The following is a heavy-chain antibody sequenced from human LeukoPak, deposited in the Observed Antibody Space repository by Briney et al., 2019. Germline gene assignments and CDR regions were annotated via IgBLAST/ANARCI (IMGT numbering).Heavy chain of an antibody. CDR1: GFTVSSNY. J-gene: IGHJ4*02. CDR2: IYSGGST. V-gene: IGHV3-53*05. Sequence: PGGSLRLSCAASGFTVSSNYMSWVRQAPGKGLEWVSVIYSGGSTYYADSVKGRFTISRDNSKNTLYLQTNSLRAEDTAVYYCAKDLTTTVTTAIDCWGQGTLVTVSS. D-gene: IGHD4-17*01. CDR3: AKDLTTTVTTAIDC.